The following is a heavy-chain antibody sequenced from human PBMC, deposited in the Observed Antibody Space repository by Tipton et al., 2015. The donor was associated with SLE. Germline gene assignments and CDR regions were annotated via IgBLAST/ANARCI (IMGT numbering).Heavy chain of an antibody. V-gene: IGHV3-21*01. J-gene: IGHJ6*03. D-gene: IGHD6-13*01. CDR1: GFTVRTYG. Sequence: SLRLSCAASGFTVRTYGMSWVRQAPGKGLEWVSSISSSSSYIYYADSVKGRFTISRDNAKNSLYLQMNSLRAEDTAVYYCARSGSAAGYYYYYYYMDVWGKGTTVTVSS. CDR2: ISSSSSYI. CDR3: ARSGSAAGYYYYYYYMDV.